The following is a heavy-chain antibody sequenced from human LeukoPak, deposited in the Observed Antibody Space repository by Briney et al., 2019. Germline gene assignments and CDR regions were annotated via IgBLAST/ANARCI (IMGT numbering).Heavy chain of an antibody. D-gene: IGHD4-17*01. CDR2: ISRNSGSI. CDR1: GFTFDDYA. V-gene: IGHV3-9*01. CDR3: AKAGSWGGDYGVFDY. Sequence: GGSLRLSCAASGFTFDDYAMHWVRQAPGKGLEWVSGISRNSGSIGYADSVKGRFTISRDNAKNSLYLQMNSLRAEDTALYYCAKAGSWGGDYGVFDYWRQGTLVTVSS. J-gene: IGHJ4*02.